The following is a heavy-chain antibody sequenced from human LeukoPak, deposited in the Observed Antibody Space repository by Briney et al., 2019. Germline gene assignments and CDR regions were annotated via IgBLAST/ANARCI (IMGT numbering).Heavy chain of an antibody. CDR3: ARALGDTAMVFFDY. Sequence: GGSLRLSCAASGFTFSSYWMHWVRQAPGKGLVWVSRINSDGSSTSYADSVKGRFTISRDNAKNTLYLQMNSPRAEDTAVYYCARALGDTAMVFFDYWGQGTLVTVSS. CDR1: GFTFSSYW. D-gene: IGHD5-18*01. CDR2: INSDGSST. V-gene: IGHV3-74*01. J-gene: IGHJ4*02.